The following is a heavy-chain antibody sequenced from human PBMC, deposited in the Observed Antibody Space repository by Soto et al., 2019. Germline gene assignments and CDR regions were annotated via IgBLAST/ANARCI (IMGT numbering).Heavy chain of an antibody. D-gene: IGHD1-1*01. Sequence: LSLTCTVSGGSISSGDYYWSWIRQPPGKGLEWIGFVYDSGTKYYNPSLKSRVTISVDTSKNQFSLNLSSVTAADTAVYYCARTTDMKPFDIWGQGTMVTVSS. CDR2: VYDSGTK. J-gene: IGHJ3*02. CDR3: ARTTDMKPFDI. V-gene: IGHV4-30-4*01. CDR1: GGSISSGDYY.